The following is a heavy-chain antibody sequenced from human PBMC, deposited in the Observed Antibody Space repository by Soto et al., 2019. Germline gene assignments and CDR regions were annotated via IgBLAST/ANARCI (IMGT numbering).Heavy chain of an antibody. CDR3: QVPLNMDV. CDR1: GFTFSIYW. J-gene: IGHJ6*03. CDR2: IKQDGSEK. V-gene: IGHV3-7*01. Sequence: GGSLRLSCAASGFTFSIYWMSWVRQAPGKGLEWVANIKQDGSEKYYVDSVKGRFTISRDNAKNSLYLQMNSLRAEDTAVYYCQVPLNMDVWGKGTTVTVSS. D-gene: IGHD2-2*01.